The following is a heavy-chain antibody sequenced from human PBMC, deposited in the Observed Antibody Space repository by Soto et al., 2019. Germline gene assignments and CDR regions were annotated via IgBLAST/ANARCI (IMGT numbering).Heavy chain of an antibody. CDR2: ITGSGGST. CDR3: AKGSSSSRPYCFDY. Sequence: ESGGGLAQPGGSLRLSCAASGFTFSGFAMSWVRQAPGKGLEWVSAITGSGGSTYHADSVKGRFTISRENSKNTLYLEMNSLRSDDTAVYYCAKGSSSSRPYCFDYWGQGSLDTGSS. CDR1: GFTFSGFA. D-gene: IGHD6-6*01. V-gene: IGHV3-23*01. J-gene: IGHJ4*02.